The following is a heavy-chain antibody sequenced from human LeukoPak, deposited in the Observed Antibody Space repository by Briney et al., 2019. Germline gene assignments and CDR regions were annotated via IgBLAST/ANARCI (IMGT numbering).Heavy chain of an antibody. CDR1: GFTFGDYA. D-gene: IGHD2-15*01. CDR3: ARIQRYCSGGSCYSDYGMDV. Sequence: PGRSLRLSCTASGFTFGDYAMSWVRQAPGKGLEWVANIKQDGSEKYYVDSVKGRFTISRDNAKNSLYLQMNSLRAEDTAVYYCARIQRYCSGGSCYSDYGMDVWGQGTTVTVSS. J-gene: IGHJ6*02. CDR2: IKQDGSEK. V-gene: IGHV3-7*01.